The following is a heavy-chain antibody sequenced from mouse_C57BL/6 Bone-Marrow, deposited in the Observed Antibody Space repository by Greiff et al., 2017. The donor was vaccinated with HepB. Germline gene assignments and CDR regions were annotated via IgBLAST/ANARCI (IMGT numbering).Heavy chain of an antibody. CDR2: FYPGSGSI. V-gene: IGHV1-62-2*01. CDR1: GYTFTEYT. Sequence: QVQLQQSGAELVKPGASVKLSCTASGYTFTEYTIHWVKQRSGQGLEWIGWFYPGSGSIKYNEKFKDKATLTADKSSSTVYMELSRLSSEDSAVYFCARHEEGYYYGCSYAFAYWGQGTLVTVSA. CDR3: ARHEEGYYYGCSYAFAY. J-gene: IGHJ3*01. D-gene: IGHD1-1*01.